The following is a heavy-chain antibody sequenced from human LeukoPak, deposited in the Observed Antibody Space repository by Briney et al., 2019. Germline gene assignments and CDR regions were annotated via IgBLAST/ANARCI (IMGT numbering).Heavy chain of an antibody. CDR1: GGSISSSSYY. CDR2: IYYSGST. CDR3: ARSNYDSSGALFLFDY. V-gene: IGHV4-39*07. J-gene: IGHJ4*02. D-gene: IGHD3-22*01. Sequence: SETLSLTCTVSGGSISSSSYYWGWIRQPPGKGLEWIGSIYYSGSTYYNPSLKSRVTISVDTSKNQFSLKLSSVTAADTAVYYCARSNYDSSGALFLFDYWGQGTLVTVSS.